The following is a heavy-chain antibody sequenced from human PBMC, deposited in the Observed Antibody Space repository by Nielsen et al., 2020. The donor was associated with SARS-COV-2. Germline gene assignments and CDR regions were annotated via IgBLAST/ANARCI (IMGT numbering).Heavy chain of an antibody. Sequence: GGSLRLSCAASGFTFSSYWMHWVRQAPGKGLVWVSRINSDGSSTSYADSVKGRFTISRDNAKNTLYLQMNSLRAEDTAVYYCAKDSVVGATTVRLFYWGQGTLVTVSS. D-gene: IGHD1-26*01. CDR3: AKDSVVGATTVRLFY. J-gene: IGHJ4*02. V-gene: IGHV3-74*01. CDR2: INSDGSST. CDR1: GFTFSSYW.